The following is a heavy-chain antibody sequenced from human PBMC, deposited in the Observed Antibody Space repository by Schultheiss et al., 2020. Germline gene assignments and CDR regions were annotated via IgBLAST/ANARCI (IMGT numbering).Heavy chain of an antibody. D-gene: IGHD2-15*01. J-gene: IGHJ5*02. CDR1: GGSISSYY. Sequence: SETLSLTCTVSGGSISSYYWSWIRQPPGKGLEWIGEINHSGSTNYNPSLKSRVTISVDTSKNQFSLKLSSVTAADTAVYYCAILVVPNWFDPWGQGTLVTVSS. CDR3: AILVVPNWFDP. CDR2: INHSGST. V-gene: IGHV4-34*01.